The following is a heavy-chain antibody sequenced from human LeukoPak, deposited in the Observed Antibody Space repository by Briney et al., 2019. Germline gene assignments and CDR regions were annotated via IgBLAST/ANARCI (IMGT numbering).Heavy chain of an antibody. D-gene: IGHD3-10*01. Sequence: SETLSLTCAVYGGSFSGYYWSWIRQPPGKGLEWIGYIYYSGSTNYNPSLKSRVTISVDTSKNQFSLKLSSVTAADTAVYYCARVSYYGSGSLRWFDPWGQGTLVTVSS. CDR2: IYYSGST. J-gene: IGHJ5*02. CDR3: ARVSYYGSGSLRWFDP. V-gene: IGHV4-59*01. CDR1: GGSFSGYY.